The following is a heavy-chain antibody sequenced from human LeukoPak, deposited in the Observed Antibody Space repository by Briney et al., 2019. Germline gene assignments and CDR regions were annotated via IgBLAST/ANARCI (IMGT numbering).Heavy chain of an antibody. CDR1: GFTFDEYA. V-gene: IGHV3-9*01. CDR2: MSWNSGSI. J-gene: IGHJ6*03. CDR3: AKDGRWFGSTDEYYMDV. D-gene: IGHD3-10*01. Sequence: GRSLRLACAAAGFTFDEYAMHWVRQAPGKGLEWVSGMSWNSGSIGYADSVKGRFTISRDNAKNSLYLQMNSLRAEDTALYYCAKDGRWFGSTDEYYMDVWGKGTTVTISS.